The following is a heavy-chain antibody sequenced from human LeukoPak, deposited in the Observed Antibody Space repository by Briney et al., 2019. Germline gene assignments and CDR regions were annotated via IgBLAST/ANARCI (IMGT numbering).Heavy chain of an antibody. CDR3: ARERFYGSGAPKFDY. J-gene: IGHJ4*02. Sequence: PGGSLRLSCAASGFTFSTFSMNWVRQAPGKGLEWVSSISGRSNYIFYADSVKGRFTISRDNAKNSLFLQMNTLRAEDTAVYYCARERFYGSGAPKFDYWGQGNLVIVSS. D-gene: IGHD3-10*01. CDR1: GFTFSTFS. V-gene: IGHV3-21*01. CDR2: ISGRSNYI.